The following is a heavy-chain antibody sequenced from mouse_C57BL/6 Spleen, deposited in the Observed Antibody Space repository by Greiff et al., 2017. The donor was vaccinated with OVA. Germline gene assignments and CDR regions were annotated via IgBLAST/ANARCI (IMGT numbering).Heavy chain of an antibody. CDR3: VIQNYYVSSYVDYYAMDY. J-gene: IGHJ4*01. Sequence: DVMLVESGGGLVQPKGSLKLSCAASGFSFNTYAMNWVRQAPGKGLEWVARIRSKSNNYATYYADSVKDRFTISRDDSESMLYLQMNNLKTEDAAWYYCVIQNYYVSSYVDYYAMDYWGQGTSVTGSS. CDR2: IRSKSNNYAT. CDR1: GFSFNTYA. V-gene: IGHV10-1*01. D-gene: IGHD1-1*01.